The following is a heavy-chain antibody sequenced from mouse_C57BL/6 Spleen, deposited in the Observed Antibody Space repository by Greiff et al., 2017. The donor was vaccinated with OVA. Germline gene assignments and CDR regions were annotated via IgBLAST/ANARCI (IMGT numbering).Heavy chain of an antibody. Sequence: QVQLQQPGAELVKPGASVKLSCKASGYTFTSYWMQWVKQRPGPGLEWIGEIDPSDSYTNYNRKFKGKATLTVDTSSSTAYMQLSSLTSEDSAVYYCARPGAGFDYWGQGTTLTVSS. CDR1: GYTFTSYW. D-gene: IGHD4-1*01. CDR3: ARPGAGFDY. CDR2: IDPSDSYT. J-gene: IGHJ2*01. V-gene: IGHV1-50*01.